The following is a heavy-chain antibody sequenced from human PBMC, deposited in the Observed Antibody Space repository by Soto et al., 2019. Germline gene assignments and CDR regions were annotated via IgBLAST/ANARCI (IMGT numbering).Heavy chain of an antibody. V-gene: IGHV4-34*01. D-gene: IGHD2-15*01. CDR2: INHSGST. CDR1: GGSFSGYY. J-gene: IGHJ6*02. Sequence: TLSLTCAVYGGSFSGYYWSWIRQPPGKGLEWIGEINHSGSTNYNPSRKSRVTISVDTSKNQFSLKLSSVTAADTAVYYCARGRRGGNPYYYYGMDVWGQGTTVTVS. CDR3: ARGRRGGNPYYYYGMDV.